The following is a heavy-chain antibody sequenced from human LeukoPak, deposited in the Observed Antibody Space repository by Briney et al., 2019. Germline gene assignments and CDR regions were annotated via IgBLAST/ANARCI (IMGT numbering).Heavy chain of an antibody. V-gene: IGHV3-30*04. CDR1: GFTFSSYA. Sequence: GRSLRLSCAASGFTFSSYAMHWVRQAPGKGLEWVAVISYDGSNKYYADSVKGRFTISRDNSKNTLYLQMNSLRAEDTAVYYCAKNRGGSYYSGSDYWGQGTLVTVSS. CDR2: ISYDGSNK. D-gene: IGHD1-26*01. CDR3: AKNRGGSYYSGSDY. J-gene: IGHJ4*02.